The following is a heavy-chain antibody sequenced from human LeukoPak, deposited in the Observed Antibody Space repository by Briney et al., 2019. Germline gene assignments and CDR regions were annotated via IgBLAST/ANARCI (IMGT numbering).Heavy chain of an antibody. CDR2: VGSDGSNP. V-gene: IGHV3-74*01. D-gene: IGHD3-10*01. CDR1: RFSFSNYW. Sequence: GQTLRLSCAASRFSFSNYWMHWVRQPPGTGKGWVSRVGSDGSNPSYADSVKARFTISRDNADNMLYLQMNTLGAEDTAVSCCARDIVSGSGSLDYWGQGTLVTVSA. CDR3: ARDIVSGSGSLDY. J-gene: IGHJ4*02.